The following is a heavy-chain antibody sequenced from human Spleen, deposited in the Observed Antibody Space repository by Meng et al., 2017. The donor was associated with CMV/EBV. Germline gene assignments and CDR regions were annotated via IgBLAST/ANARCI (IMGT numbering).Heavy chain of an antibody. J-gene: IGHJ4*02. CDR2: ISGSGGTI. V-gene: IGHV3-23*01. Sequence: EVQLLESGGGLVQPGGSLRLSCAASGFTFSSRDMSWVRQAPGKGLEWLSYISGSGGTIYYADSVKGRFTISRDNSKNTLYLQLNSLRADDTAIYYCGTRESYGSGSDYWGQGTLVTVSS. CDR3: GTRESYGSGSDY. D-gene: IGHD3-10*01. CDR1: GFTFSSRD.